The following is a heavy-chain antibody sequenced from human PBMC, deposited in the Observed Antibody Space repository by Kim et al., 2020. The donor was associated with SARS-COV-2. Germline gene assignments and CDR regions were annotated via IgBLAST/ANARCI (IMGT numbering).Heavy chain of an antibody. V-gene: IGHV5-51*01. J-gene: IGHJ3*02. CDR2: IYPGDSDT. D-gene: IGHD3-3*01. Sequence: GESLKISCKGSGYSFTSYWIGWVRQMPGKGLEWMGIIYPGDSDTRYSPSFQGQVTSSADKSISTAYLQWSSLKASDTAMYYCARLKRITIFGVGIAGPFDIWGQGTMVTVSS. CDR1: GYSFTSYW. CDR3: ARLKRITIFGVGIAGPFDI.